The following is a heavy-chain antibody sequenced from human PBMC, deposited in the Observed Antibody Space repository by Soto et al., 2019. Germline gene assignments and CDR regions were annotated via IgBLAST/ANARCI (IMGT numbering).Heavy chain of an antibody. Sequence: GGSLRLSCAASGFTFSSYGMHWVRQAPGKGLEWVALISYDGSNKYYADSVKGRFTISRDNSKNTLSLQMNSLRAEDTALYYCAKEDSGSLGGFDYWGQGTLVTVSS. CDR2: ISYDGSNK. CDR3: AKEDSGSLGGFDY. J-gene: IGHJ4*02. CDR1: GFTFSSYG. V-gene: IGHV3-30*18. D-gene: IGHD1-26*01.